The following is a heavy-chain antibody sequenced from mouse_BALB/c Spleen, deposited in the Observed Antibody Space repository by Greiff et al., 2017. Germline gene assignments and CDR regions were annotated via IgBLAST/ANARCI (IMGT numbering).Heavy chain of an antibody. J-gene: IGHJ1*01. V-gene: IGHV5-6-5*01. Sequence: EVKLVESGGGLVKPGGSLKLSCAASGFTFSSYAMSWVRQTPEKRLEWVASISSGGSTYYPDSVKGRFTISRDNARNILYLQMSSLRSEDTAMYYCARERGTTVVDWYFDVWGAGTTVTVSS. CDR3: ARERGTTVVDWYFDV. D-gene: IGHD1-1*01. CDR2: ISSGGST. CDR1: GFTFSSYA.